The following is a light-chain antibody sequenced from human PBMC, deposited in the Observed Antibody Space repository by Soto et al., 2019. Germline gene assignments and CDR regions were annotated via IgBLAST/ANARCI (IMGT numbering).Light chain of an antibody. J-gene: IGLJ2*01. Sequence: QSVLTQPPSASGTPGQRVTISCSGGSSNIGSNTVNWYQQLPGTAPKLLIYSNNQRPSGVPDRFSGSKSGTSASLAISGLQSEDEADYYCAAWDDSLNGPHVVFGGGTKVTVL. CDR1: SSNIGSNT. CDR2: SNN. V-gene: IGLV1-44*01. CDR3: AAWDDSLNGPHVV.